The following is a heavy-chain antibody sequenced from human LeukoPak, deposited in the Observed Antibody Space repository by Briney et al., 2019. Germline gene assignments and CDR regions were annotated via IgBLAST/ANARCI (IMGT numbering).Heavy chain of an antibody. D-gene: IGHD6-19*01. J-gene: IGHJ4*02. V-gene: IGHV3-23*01. Sequence: GGSLRLSCAASGFTFSSYALSWVRQAPGKGLECVSAISGSGGSTYSADSLKGRFTISRDNSKNTLYLQINSLRTDDTAVFYCARGGLGSAFDNWGQGTLVTVSS. CDR3: ARGGLGSAFDN. CDR1: GFTFSSYA. CDR2: ISGSGGST.